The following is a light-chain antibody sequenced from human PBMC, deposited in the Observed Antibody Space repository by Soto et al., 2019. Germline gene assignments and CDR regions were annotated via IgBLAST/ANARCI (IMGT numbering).Light chain of an antibody. V-gene: IGLV2-14*03. J-gene: IGLJ2*01. CDR3: SSYTTSSTLDVV. CDR1: SSDVGGYNY. CDR2: DVS. Sequence: QSALTQPASVSGSPGQSITISCTGTSSDVGGYNYVSWYQQHPGKAPKVIIYDVSDRPSGVSSRFSGSKSGNTASLTISGLQAEDEADYYCSSYTTSSTLDVVFGGGTKVTVL.